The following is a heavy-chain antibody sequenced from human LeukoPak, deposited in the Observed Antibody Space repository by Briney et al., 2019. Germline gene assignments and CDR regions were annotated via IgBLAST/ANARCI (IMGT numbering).Heavy chain of an antibody. CDR1: GFSFSSHE. D-gene: IGHD3-3*01. Sequence: PGGSLRLSCAAPGFSFSSHEMNWVRQAPGKGLEWVSYISSSGSTINYADSVKGRFTISRDNAKNSLYLQMNSLRAEDTAVYYCARQHYDFWLPADYWGQGTLVTVSS. CDR3: ARQHYDFWLPADY. J-gene: IGHJ4*02. V-gene: IGHV3-48*03. CDR2: ISSSGSTI.